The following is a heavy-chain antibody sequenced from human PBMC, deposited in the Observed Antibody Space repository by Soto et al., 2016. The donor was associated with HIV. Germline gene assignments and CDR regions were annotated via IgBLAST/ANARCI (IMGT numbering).Heavy chain of an antibody. D-gene: IGHD1-26*01. V-gene: IGHV3-73*01. CDR3: TRHWELLRWYFDL. Sequence: EVRLVESGGGMVQPGGSLKISCAASGFIFGDSAMHWVRQAPGKGLEWVGRIGNRASGYATAYTASVEGRFTVPRDDSKNRAHLQMNSLKTEDTAVYYCTRHWELLRWYFDLWGRGTLVTVSS. CDR2: IGNRASGYAT. J-gene: IGHJ2*01. CDR1: GFIFGDSA.